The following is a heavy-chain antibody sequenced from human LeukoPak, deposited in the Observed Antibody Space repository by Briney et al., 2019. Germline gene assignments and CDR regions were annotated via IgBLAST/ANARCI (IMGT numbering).Heavy chain of an antibody. CDR3: ARDEYGSGSYYNALGY. CDR1: GGSISSGDYY. D-gene: IGHD3-10*01. CDR2: IYYSGST. J-gene: IGHJ4*02. V-gene: IGHV4-30-4*01. Sequence: TSETLSLTCTVSGGSISSGDYYWSWIRQPPGKGLKWIGYIYYSGSTYYNPSLKSRVTISVDTSKNQFSLKLSSVTAADTAVYYCARDEYGSGSYYNALGYWGQGTLVTVSS.